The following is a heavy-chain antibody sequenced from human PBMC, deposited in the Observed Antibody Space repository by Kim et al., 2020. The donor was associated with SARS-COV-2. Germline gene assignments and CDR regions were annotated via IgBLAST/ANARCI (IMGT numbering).Heavy chain of an antibody. D-gene: IGHD3-10*01. CDR2: INPSGGST. CDR3: ARERPRGCYFDY. CDR1: AYTLTNYY. V-gene: IGHV1-46*01. Sequence: ASVKVSCTTSAYTLTNYYLHWVRQAPGQGLEWMGIINPSGGSTSYAQKFQGRVSMTRDTSTNTVYMELSSLRSEDTAVYYCARERPRGCYFDYWGQGTLVTVSS. J-gene: IGHJ4*02.